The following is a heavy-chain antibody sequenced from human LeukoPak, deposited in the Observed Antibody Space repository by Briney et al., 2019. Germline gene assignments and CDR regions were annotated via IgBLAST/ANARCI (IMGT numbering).Heavy chain of an antibody. CDR3: ARDRDGYKVFDY. D-gene: IGHD5-24*01. CDR2: IKQDGSEK. J-gene: IGHJ4*02. V-gene: IGHV3-7*01. CDR1: GFTFSSYA. Sequence: GGSLRLSCAASGFTFSSYAMSWVRQAPGKGLEWVANIKQDGSEKYYVDSVKGRFTISRDNAKNSLYLQMNSLRAEDTAVYYCARDRDGYKVFDYWGQGTLVTVSS.